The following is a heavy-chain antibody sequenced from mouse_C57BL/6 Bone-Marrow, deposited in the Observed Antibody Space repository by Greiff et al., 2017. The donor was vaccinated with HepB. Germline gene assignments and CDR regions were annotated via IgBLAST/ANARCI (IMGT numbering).Heavy chain of an antibody. CDR2: ISYDGSN. CDR3: ARGYYGSSFRY. CDR1: GYSITSGYY. V-gene: IGHV3-6*01. Sequence: DVQLQESGPGLVKPSQSLSLTCSVTGYSITSGYYWNWIRQFPGNKLEWMGYISYDGSNNYNPSLKNRISITRDTSKNQFFLKLNSVTTEDTATYYCARGYYGSSFRYWGQGTTLTVSS. D-gene: IGHD1-1*01. J-gene: IGHJ2*01.